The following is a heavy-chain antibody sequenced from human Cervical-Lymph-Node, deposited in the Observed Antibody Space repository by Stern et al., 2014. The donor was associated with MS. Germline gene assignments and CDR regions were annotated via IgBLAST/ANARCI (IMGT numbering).Heavy chain of an antibody. CDR2: ISGSGGST. J-gene: IGHJ4*02. CDR1: GFTFSSYA. CDR3: AKAGYYYDSSGYYKRPFDY. V-gene: IGHV3-23*04. Sequence: EVQLVQSGGGLVQPGGSLRLSCAASGFTFSSYAMSWVRQAPGKGLEWVSAISGSGGSTYYADSVKGRVTISRDNSKNTLYLQMNSLRAEDTAVYYCAKAGYYYDSSGYYKRPFDYWGQGTLVTVSS. D-gene: IGHD3-22*01.